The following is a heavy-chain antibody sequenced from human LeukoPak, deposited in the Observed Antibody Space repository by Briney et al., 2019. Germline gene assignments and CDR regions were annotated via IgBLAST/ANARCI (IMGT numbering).Heavy chain of an antibody. CDR3: ARCPRITIFEAFDP. V-gene: IGHV3-23*01. J-gene: IGHJ5*02. Sequence: GGSLRLSCAASGFTFSSYAMSWVRQAPGKGLEWVSAISGSGGSTYYADSVKGRFTISRDNSKNTLYLQMNSLRAEDTAVYYCARCPRITIFEAFDPWGQGTLVTVSS. CDR2: ISGSGGST. CDR1: GFTFSSYA. D-gene: IGHD3-3*01.